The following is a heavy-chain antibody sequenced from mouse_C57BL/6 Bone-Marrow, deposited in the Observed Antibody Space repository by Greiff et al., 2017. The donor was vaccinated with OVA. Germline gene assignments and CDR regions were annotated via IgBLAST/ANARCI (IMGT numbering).Heavy chain of an antibody. J-gene: IGHJ4*01. CDR1: GYTFTSYW. CDR3: ARRATTADY. CDR2: IDPSDSYT. Sequence: QVQLQQPGAELVRPGTSVKLSCKASGYTFTSYWMHWVKQRPGQGLEWIGVIDPSDSYTNYNQKFKGKATLTVDTSSSTAYMQLSSLTSEDSAVYYCARRATTADYWGQGTSVTVSS. D-gene: IGHD1-2*01. V-gene: IGHV1-59*01.